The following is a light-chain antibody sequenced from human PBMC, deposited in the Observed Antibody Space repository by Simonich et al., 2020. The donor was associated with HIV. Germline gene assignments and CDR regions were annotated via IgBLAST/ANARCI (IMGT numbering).Light chain of an antibody. V-gene: IGKV1-33*01. Sequence: DIQMTQSPSSLPASVGDRVTITCQASQDITNYLNWSQQKPGKAPKLMIYGASNLETGVPSRFNGTGCGTDFTFTINSLQPEDIATYYCQQYDNLPWTFGRGTKVEIK. CDR3: QQYDNLPWT. CDR1: QDITNY. CDR2: GAS. J-gene: IGKJ1*01.